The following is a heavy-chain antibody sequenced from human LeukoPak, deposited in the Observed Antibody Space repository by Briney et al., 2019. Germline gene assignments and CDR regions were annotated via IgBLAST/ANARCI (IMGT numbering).Heavy chain of an antibody. CDR1: GFSVSNNY. CDR2: IYRADSI. J-gene: IGHJ4*02. V-gene: IGHV3-53*01. CDR3: ARDKDYFDY. Sequence: PGGSLRLSCAVSGFSVSNNYMSWVRQAPGKGPECVSVIYRADSIYYADSVKGRFTISRDNSKNTVYLQMNSLRVEDTAVYFCARDKDYFDYWGQGTLVTVSS.